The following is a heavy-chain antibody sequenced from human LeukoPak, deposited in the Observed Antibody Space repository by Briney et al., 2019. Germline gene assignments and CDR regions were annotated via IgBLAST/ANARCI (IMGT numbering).Heavy chain of an antibody. J-gene: IGHJ6*03. CDR1: GYTFTSYG. CDR2: ISAYNGNT. D-gene: IGHD1-1*01. Sequence: ASVKVSCKASGYTFTSYGISWVRQAPGQGLEWMGWISAYNGNTNYAQKLQGRVTMTTDTSTSTAYMGLRSLRSGDTAVYYCARETTGWNANYYYYYMDVWGKGTTVTVSS. V-gene: IGHV1-18*01. CDR3: ARETTGWNANYYYYYMDV.